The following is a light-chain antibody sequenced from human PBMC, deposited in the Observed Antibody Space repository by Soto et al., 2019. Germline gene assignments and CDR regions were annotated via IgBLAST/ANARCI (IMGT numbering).Light chain of an antibody. CDR3: CSYAGSNNFWV. J-gene: IGLJ3*02. Sequence: QSVLTQPPSASGSPGQSVTISCTGTSSDVGAYNYVSWYQQYPGKGPKLIIYDVTERPSGVPDRFSGSKSGNTASLTVSGLQAEDEADYYCCSYAGSNNFWVFGGGTQLT. CDR2: DVT. CDR1: SSDVGAYNY. V-gene: IGLV2-8*01.